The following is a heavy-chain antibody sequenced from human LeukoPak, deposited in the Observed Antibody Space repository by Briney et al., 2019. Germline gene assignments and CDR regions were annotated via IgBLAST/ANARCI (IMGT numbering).Heavy chain of an antibody. V-gene: IGHV3-7*03. CDR3: ARRAYLSFDY. Sequence: GGSLRFSCAASGFTFRSYWMSWVRQAPEKGLEWVASIKQDGSEKRYGDSVKGRFTISRDNAENSLYLQMNSLRTEDTAVYYCARRAYLSFDYWGQGTLVTVSS. J-gene: IGHJ4*02. CDR1: GFTFRSYW. D-gene: IGHD2/OR15-2a*01. CDR2: IKQDGSEK.